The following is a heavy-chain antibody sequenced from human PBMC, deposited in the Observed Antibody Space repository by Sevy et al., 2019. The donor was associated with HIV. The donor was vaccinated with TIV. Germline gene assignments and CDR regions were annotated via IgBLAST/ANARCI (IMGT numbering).Heavy chain of an antibody. CDR3: ARVNCTNGVCFQSYYYYGLDV. Sequence: GGYLRLSCAASGFSFSGYSFNWVRQAPGKGLEWVSSIDTSSAYIYYADSVKGRFTISRDNAKNSLYLHMSSLRAEDTAVYFCARVNCTNGVCFQSYYYYGLDVWGHGTTVTVSS. V-gene: IGHV3-21*01. CDR2: IDTSSAYI. D-gene: IGHD2-8*01. J-gene: IGHJ6*02. CDR1: GFSFSGYS.